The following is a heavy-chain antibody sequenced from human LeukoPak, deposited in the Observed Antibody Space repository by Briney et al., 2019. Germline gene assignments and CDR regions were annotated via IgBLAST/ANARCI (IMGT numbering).Heavy chain of an antibody. V-gene: IGHV3-7*01. Sequence: GGSLRLSCAASGFTFSSYWMSWVPQAPGKGLEWVANIKQDGSEKYYVDSVKGRFTISRDNAKNSLYLQMNSLRAEDTAVYYCAREGTGYYHNWFDPWGQGTLVTVSS. CDR2: IKQDGSEK. D-gene: IGHD3/OR15-3a*01. CDR1: GFTFSSYW. J-gene: IGHJ5*02. CDR3: AREGTGYYHNWFDP.